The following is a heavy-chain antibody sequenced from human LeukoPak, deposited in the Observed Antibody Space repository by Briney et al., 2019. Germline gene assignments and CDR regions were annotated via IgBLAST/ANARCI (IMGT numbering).Heavy chain of an antibody. CDR1: GYTFTSYD. D-gene: IGHD7-27*01. Sequence: GASVKVSRKASGYTFTSYDINWVRQATGQGLEWIGWMNPDSGNTGYAQKFQGRITLTRDTSISTAYMELSSLTSEDTAVYYCARNVPRTGDFYYWGQGTLVTVSS. V-gene: IGHV1-8*01. J-gene: IGHJ4*02. CDR2: MNPDSGNT. CDR3: ARNVPRTGDFYY.